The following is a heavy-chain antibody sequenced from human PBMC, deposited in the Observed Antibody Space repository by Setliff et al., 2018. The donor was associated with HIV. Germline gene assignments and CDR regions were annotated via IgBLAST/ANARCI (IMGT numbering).Heavy chain of an antibody. CDR2: IYYSGSS. D-gene: IGHD4-17*01. V-gene: IGHV4-59*03. Sequence: SETLSLTCTVSSDSISSSYWTWIRQPPGQGLEWIGYIYYSGSSNYNPSLKSRVTISVDTSNNQFSLKLSSVTAADTAVYYCAGGDLYGDYAFSYWGQGTLVTVSS. J-gene: IGHJ4*02. CDR1: SDSISSSY. CDR3: AGGDLYGDYAFSY.